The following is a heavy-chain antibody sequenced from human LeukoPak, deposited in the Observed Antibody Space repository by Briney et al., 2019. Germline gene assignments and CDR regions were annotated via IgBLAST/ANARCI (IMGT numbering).Heavy chain of an antibody. CDR1: GGTFSSYA. CDR3: ARDVLTGPDYYYYGMDV. J-gene: IGHJ6*02. D-gene: IGHD3-10*01. Sequence: SMKVSCKASGGTFSSYAISWVRQAPGQGLEWMGGIIPIFGTANYAQKFQGRVTITADESTSTAYMELSSLRSEDTAVYYCARDVLTGPDYYYYGMDVWGQGTTVTVSS. CDR2: IIPIFGTA. V-gene: IGHV1-69*13.